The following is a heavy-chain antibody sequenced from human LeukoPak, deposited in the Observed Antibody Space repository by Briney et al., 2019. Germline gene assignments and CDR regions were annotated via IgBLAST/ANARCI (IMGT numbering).Heavy chain of an antibody. CDR2: INHSGST. CDR3: ARGPCSTSCHRSWYFDY. V-gene: IGHV4-34*01. D-gene: IGHD2-2*01. CDR1: GGSISSYY. J-gene: IGHJ4*02. Sequence: SETLSLTCTVSGGSISSYYWTWIRQPPGKGLEWIGEINHSGSTTYKPSLKSRVTISVDTSKNHFSLRLTSVTAADTAVYYCARGPCSTSCHRSWYFDYWGQGTLVTVSS.